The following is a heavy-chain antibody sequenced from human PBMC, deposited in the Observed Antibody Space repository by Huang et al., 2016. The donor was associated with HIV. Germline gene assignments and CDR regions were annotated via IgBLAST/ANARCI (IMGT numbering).Heavy chain of an antibody. CDR3: ARGRTRSSLYDSYYGLDV. CDR2: IIPIFGTA. D-gene: IGHD6-6*01. J-gene: IGHJ6*02. CDR1: GGTFSTYA. Sequence: QVQLVQSGAEVKKPGPSVKVSCKASGGTFSTYAISWVRQAPGQGLEWVGGIIPIFGTANYAPKFQGTVTITANEFTSTAYMELSSLRSEDTALYYCARGRTRSSLYDSYYGLDVWGQGTTVTVSS. V-gene: IGHV1-69*01.